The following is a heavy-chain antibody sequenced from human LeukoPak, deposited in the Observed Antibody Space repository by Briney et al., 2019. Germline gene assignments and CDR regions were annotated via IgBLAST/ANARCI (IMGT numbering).Heavy chain of an antibody. V-gene: IGHV3-11*01. D-gene: IGHD3-22*01. Sequence: GGSLRLSCAASGFIFNDYYMSWIRQAPGKGLEWISYISSSGAAKSYADSVKGRFTISRDNAEKSLYLLMNSLRAEDTAVYYCARDYEGYYDSSGLRMDVWGKGTTVTVSS. J-gene: IGHJ6*03. CDR2: ISSSGAAK. CDR1: GFIFNDYY. CDR3: ARDYEGYYDSSGLRMDV.